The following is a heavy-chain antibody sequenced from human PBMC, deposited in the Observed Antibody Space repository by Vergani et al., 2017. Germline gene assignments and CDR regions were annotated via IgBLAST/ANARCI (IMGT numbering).Heavy chain of an antibody. CDR1: GVSFRSLA. CDR2: IVPIFEKI. CDR3: ARDHQGPTTLDY. D-gene: IGHD1-26*01. J-gene: IGHJ4*02. Sequence: QVHLLQSGAVFKKPGSSVKVSCKASGVSFRSLAISWVRLAPGQGLEWMGRIVPIFEKINYAPKFQGRVTITADESTNIAYMELTSLTSDDTAIYYCARDHQGPTTLDYWGQGSLVTVSS. V-gene: IGHV1-69*13.